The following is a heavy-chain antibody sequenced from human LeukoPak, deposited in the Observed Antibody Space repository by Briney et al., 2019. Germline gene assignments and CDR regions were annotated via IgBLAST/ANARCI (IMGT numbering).Heavy chain of an antibody. J-gene: IGHJ6*03. CDR1: GGSISSYY. CDR2: VYTNGST. CDR3: ARRSYDFWSGSPRYYYYYYMDV. Sequence: NPSETLSLTCTVSGGSISSYYWSWIRQPPGKGLEWIGYVYTNGSTNYNPSLKSRVTISVDTSKDQFSLKLSSVTAADTAVYYCARRSYDFWSGSPRYYYYYYMDVWGKGTTVTVSS. D-gene: IGHD3-3*01. V-gene: IGHV4-4*08.